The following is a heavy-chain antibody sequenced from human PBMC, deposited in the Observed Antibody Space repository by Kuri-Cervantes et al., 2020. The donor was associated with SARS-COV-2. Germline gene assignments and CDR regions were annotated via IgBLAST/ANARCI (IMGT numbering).Heavy chain of an antibody. CDR2: LDTSGTT. Sequence: SETLSLTCAVYGVSFNDYSWSWIRQPAGKGLEWIGHLDTSGTTTYNPSLKNRGTISLDTSKNHVPLRLTSATAADTAVYYCGRVSWLPLWRRYSDSWGQGTLVTVSS. V-gene: IGHV4-59*10. D-gene: IGHD5-24*01. CDR1: GVSFNDYS. J-gene: IGHJ4*02. CDR3: GRVSWLPLWRRYSDS.